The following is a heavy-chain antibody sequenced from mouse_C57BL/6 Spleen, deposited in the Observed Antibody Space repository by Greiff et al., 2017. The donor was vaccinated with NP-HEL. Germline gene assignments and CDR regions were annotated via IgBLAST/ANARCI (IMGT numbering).Heavy chain of an antibody. CDR1: GYTFTSYW. CDR3: ARWITTVDYDAMDY. Sequence: QVQLQQPGAELVRPGTSVKLSCKASGYTFTSYWMHWVKQRPGQGLEWIGVIDPSDSYTNYNQKFKGKATLTVDTSSSTAYMQLSSLTSEDSAVYYCARWITTVDYDAMDYWGQGTSVTVSS. D-gene: IGHD1-1*01. V-gene: IGHV1-59*01. J-gene: IGHJ4*01. CDR2: IDPSDSYT.